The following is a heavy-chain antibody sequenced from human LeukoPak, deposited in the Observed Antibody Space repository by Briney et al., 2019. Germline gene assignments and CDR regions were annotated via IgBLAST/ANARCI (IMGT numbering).Heavy chain of an antibody. D-gene: IGHD3-22*01. CDR1: GYSFTSYW. J-gene: IGHJ5*02. Sequence: GGSLKISCKGSGYSFTSYWIGGVRQVPGKGLEWRGIIYPGDSDTRYSPSFQGQVIISADKSISTAYLQWSSLKASDTAMYYCARWGYYGISGYWSSPNWFDPWGQGTLVTVSS. CDR2: IYPGDSDT. CDR3: ARWGYYGISGYWSSPNWFDP. V-gene: IGHV5-51*01.